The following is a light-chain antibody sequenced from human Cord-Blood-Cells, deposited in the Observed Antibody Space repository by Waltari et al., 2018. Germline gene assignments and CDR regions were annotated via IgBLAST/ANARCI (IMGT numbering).Light chain of an antibody. Sequence: DIVLTQSPGTLSLSPGERATLSCRASQSVSSSYLAWYQQKPGQAPRLLIYGASSRATGIPDRFSGSGSGTDFTLTISRLEPEDFAVYYCQQYGSSPMYTFGPGTKLEIK. CDR2: GAS. CDR1: QSVSSSY. J-gene: IGKJ2*01. CDR3: QQYGSSPMYT. V-gene: IGKV3-20*01.